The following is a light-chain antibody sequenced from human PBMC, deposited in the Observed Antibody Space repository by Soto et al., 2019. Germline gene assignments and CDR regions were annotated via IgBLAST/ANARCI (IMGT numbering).Light chain of an antibody. V-gene: IGLV2-8*01. CDR1: SSDVGGYNY. CDR2: EVN. J-gene: IGLJ1*01. Sequence: QPVLTQPPSASGSPGQSVTISCTGTSSDVGGYNYVSWYQQHPGKVPKLIIYEVNKRPSGVPDRFSGSKSGNTASLTVSGLQAEDEADYYCTSYAGGNNVFGTGTKLTVL. CDR3: TSYAGGNNV.